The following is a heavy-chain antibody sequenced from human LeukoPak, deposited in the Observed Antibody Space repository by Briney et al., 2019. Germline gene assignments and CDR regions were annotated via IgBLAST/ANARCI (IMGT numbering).Heavy chain of an antibody. CDR1: GYSISSGYY. Sequence: KPSETLSLTCAVSGYSISSGYYWGWIRQPPGKGLEWIGSIYHSGSTYYNPSLKSRVTISVDTSKNQFSLKLSSVTAADTAVYYCARDGYSYGPDFDYWGQGTLVTVSS. D-gene: IGHD5-18*01. J-gene: IGHJ4*02. CDR3: ARDGYSYGPDFDY. V-gene: IGHV4-38-2*02. CDR2: IYHSGST.